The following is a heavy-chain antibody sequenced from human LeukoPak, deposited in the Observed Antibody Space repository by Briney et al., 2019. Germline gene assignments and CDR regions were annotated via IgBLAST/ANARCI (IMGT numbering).Heavy chain of an antibody. CDR1: GGSISSYY. V-gene: IGHV4-59*01. CDR2: IYGSGST. J-gene: IGHJ5*02. CDR3: AREGTSGTHLNWFDP. Sequence: PSETLSLTCTVSGGSISSYYWSWIRQPPGKGLEWIGHIYGSGSTNYNPSLKSRATLSVDTSKNQFSLKLSSVTAADTAVYYCAREGTSGTHLNWFDPWGQGTLVTVSS. D-gene: IGHD1-1*01.